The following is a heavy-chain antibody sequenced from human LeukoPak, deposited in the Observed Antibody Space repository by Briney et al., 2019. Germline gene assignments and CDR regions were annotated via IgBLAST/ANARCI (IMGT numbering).Heavy chain of an antibody. J-gene: IGHJ4*02. D-gene: IGHD5-24*01. CDR3: ARGRRWLQSFDY. CDR2: INHSGST. V-gene: IGHV4-34*01. CDR1: GFTFSSYA. Sequence: PGGSLRLSCAASGFTFSSYAMSWIRQPPGKGLEWIGEINHSGSTNYNPSLKSRVTISVDTSKNQFSLKLSSVTAADTAVYYCARGRRWLQSFDYWGQGTLVTVSS.